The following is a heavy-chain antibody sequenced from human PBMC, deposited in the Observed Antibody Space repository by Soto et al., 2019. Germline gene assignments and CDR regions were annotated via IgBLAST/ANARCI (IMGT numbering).Heavy chain of an antibody. V-gene: IGHV3-49*01. CDR2: IRSKAYGGTT. J-gene: IGHJ6*02. Sequence: GGSLRLSCTASGFTFGDYAMSWFRQAPGKGLEWVGFIRSKAYGGTTEYAASVKGRFTISRDGSKSIAYLQMNSLKTEDTAVYYCTRDRDYDYVWGSYYYYGMDVWGQGTTVTVSS. D-gene: IGHD3-16*01. CDR1: GFTFGDYA. CDR3: TRDRDYDYVWGSYYYYGMDV.